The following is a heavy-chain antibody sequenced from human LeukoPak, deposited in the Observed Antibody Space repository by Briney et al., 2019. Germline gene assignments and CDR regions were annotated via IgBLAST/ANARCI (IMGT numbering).Heavy chain of an antibody. J-gene: IGHJ4*02. CDR1: GGSIGSSNYY. Sequence: SETLSLTCTVSGGSIGSSNYYWDWIRQPPGKGLEWIGTIYYSGRTYYNPSLQSRVIISLDTSKNHFSLKLSSVTAADTAAYYCARELKGYTPTGYFDSWGQGTLVTVSS. CDR3: ARELKGYTPTGYFDS. D-gene: IGHD2-8*01. CDR2: IYYSGRT. V-gene: IGHV4-39*02.